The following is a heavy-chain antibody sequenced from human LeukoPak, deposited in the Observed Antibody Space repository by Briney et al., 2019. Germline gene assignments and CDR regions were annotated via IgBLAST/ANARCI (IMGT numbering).Heavy chain of an antibody. CDR2: INTNTGNP. CDR1: GYTFTSYA. D-gene: IGHD2-2*01. V-gene: IGHV7-4-1*02. CDR3: ARLYCNSTSCFIPTRKKDYYYYYYMDV. Sequence: ASVTVSCKASGYTFTSYAMNWVRQAPGQGLEWMGWINTNTGNPTYAQGFTGRFVFSLDTSVSTAYLQISSLKAEDTAVYYCARLYCNSTSCFIPTRKKDYYYYYYMDVWGKGTTVTVSS. J-gene: IGHJ6*03.